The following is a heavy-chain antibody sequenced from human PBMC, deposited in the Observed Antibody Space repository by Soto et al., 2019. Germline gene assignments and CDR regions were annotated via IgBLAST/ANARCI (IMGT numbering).Heavy chain of an antibody. CDR1: GGSVSSGNYY. D-gene: IGHD6-13*01. CDR3: ARDHPGSSWFDY. J-gene: IGHJ4*02. V-gene: IGHV4-61*01. CDR2: IYYTGST. Sequence: SETLSLTCTVSGGSVSSGNYYWSWIRQPPGKGLEWIGFIYYTGSTSYNPSLKSRVTISVDKSKNQFSLKLSSVTAADTAVYYCARDHPGSSWFDYWGQGTLVTVSS.